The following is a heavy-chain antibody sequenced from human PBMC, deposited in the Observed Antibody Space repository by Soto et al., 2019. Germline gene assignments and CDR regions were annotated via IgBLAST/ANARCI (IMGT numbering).Heavy chain of an antibody. D-gene: IGHD3-22*01. V-gene: IGHV4-31*03. CDR3: ARSLGYYYDSRGRSPDYFDY. Sequence: SETLSLTCTVSGGSISSGGYYWSWIRQHPGKGLEWIGYIYYSGSTYYKPSRKSRVTISVDTSKNQFYLKLSSVTAADTAVYYCARSLGYYYDSRGRSPDYFDYWGQGTLVTVSS. J-gene: IGHJ4*02. CDR1: GGSISSGGYY. CDR2: IYYSGST.